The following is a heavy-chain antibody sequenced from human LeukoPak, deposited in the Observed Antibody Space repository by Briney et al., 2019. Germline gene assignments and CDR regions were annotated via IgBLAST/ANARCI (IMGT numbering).Heavy chain of an antibody. D-gene: IGHD1-1*01. V-gene: IGHV3-30-3*01. CDR1: GFTFSSYA. J-gene: IGHJ4*02. CDR3: ARIGGTGYFDY. CDR2: ISYDGSNK. Sequence: GGSLRLSCAASGFTFSSYAMHWVRQAPGRGLEWVAVISYDGSNKYYADSVKGRSTISRDNSKNTLYLQMNSLRDDDTAVYYCARIGGTGYFDYWGQGTLVTVSS.